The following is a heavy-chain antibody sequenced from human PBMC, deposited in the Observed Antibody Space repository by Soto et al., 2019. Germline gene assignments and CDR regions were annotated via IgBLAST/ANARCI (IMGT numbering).Heavy chain of an antibody. CDR1: GGSISSSNW. J-gene: IGHJ6*03. CDR2: IYHSGST. Sequence: SETLSLTCAVSGGSISSSNWWIWVRQPPGKGLEWIGEIYHSGSTNYNPSLKSRVTMSVDKSKNQFSLRLTSVTAADTAVYYRARPYYYYLDVWGKGTTVTVSS. V-gene: IGHV4-4*02. CDR3: ARPYYYYLDV.